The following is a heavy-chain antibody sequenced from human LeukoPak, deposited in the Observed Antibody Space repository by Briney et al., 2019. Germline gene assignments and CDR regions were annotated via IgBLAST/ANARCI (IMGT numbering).Heavy chain of an antibody. D-gene: IGHD1-26*01. CDR2: IHTSGGS. CDR1: GASISHYY. J-gene: IGHJ4*02. V-gene: IGHV4-4*09. Sequence: PSETLSLTRTVSGASISHYYWSWIRQTPAKGLEWMGHIHTSGGSTYYPSLKSRLTMSIDTSRNQLSLKLTSVTAADTAVYFCARLGSYHDFWGQGALVTVSS. CDR3: ARLGSYHDF.